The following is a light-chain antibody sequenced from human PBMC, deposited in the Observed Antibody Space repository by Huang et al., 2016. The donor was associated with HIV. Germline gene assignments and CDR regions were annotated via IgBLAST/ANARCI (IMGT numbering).Light chain of an antibody. Sequence: IQLAQSPSSLSASVGDRVTITCLASQGINNYLAWYQQYPGEAPKLLIYAASTLQSGVPSMCSGSGSVTDYTLTISSLQPEDFATYYCLQLNSYPLGFGGGTKVEIK. CDR3: LQLNSYPLG. J-gene: IGKJ4*01. CDR1: QGINNY. V-gene: IGKV1-9*01. CDR2: AAS.